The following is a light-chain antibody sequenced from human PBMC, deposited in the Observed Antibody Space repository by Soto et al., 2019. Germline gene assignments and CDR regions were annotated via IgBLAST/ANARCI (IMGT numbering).Light chain of an antibody. J-gene: IGKJ4*01. CDR2: DAS. V-gene: IGKV3-15*01. CDR1: QSISSN. CDR3: QQYINWPPLT. Sequence: EIVMTQSPATLSVSPGERATLTCRASQSISSNLAWYQQQPGQPPRRLIYDASTRATGIPARFSGSGSGTEVTLSISSLQSADVAVYYCQQYINWPPLTFGGGTKVEV.